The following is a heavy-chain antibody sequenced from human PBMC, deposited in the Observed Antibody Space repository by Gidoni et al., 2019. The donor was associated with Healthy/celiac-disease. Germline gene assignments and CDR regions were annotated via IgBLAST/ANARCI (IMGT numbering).Heavy chain of an antibody. D-gene: IGHD1-7*01. CDR3: ARDKSGELELLPSFDY. CDR2: IYYSGSN. Sequence: QLQLQESGPGLVKPSETLSLTCTVSGGSISSSRYYWGWIRQPPGKGLEWIGSIYYSGSNYYNPSLKSRVTISVDTSKNQFSLKLSSVTAADTAVYYCARDKSGELELLPSFDYWGQGTLVTVSS. CDR1: GGSISSSRYY. J-gene: IGHJ4*02. V-gene: IGHV4-39*07.